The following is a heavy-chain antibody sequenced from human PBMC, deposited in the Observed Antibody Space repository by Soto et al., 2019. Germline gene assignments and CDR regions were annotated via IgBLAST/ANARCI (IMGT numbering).Heavy chain of an antibody. V-gene: IGHV1-69*15. CDR1: GGTFSTSA. J-gene: IGHJ4*02. CDR2: IIPVFGTA. D-gene: IGHD7-27*01. CDR3: ATQLNGDLDF. Sequence: QVQLVQSGAEVRKPGSSVKVSCKASGGTFSTSATNWVRQAPGQGLEWMGSIIPVFGTATYAQSFQGRLTITADGSTTTGYMELSSLRSEDTAVYYCATQLNGDLDFWGQGTLLIVSS.